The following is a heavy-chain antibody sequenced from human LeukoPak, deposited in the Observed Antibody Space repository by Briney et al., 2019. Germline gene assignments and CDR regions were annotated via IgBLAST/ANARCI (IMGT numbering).Heavy chain of an antibody. CDR3: ATSGSYRIIDY. V-gene: IGHV1-2*02. CDR2: INPNSGAT. Sequence: ASVKVSCKASGYTFTGYSMHWVRQAPGQGLEWMGWINPNSGATNYAQKFQGRVTMTRDTPISTAYMELSRLRSDDTAVYYCATSGSYRIIDYWGQGTLVTVSS. J-gene: IGHJ4*02. CDR1: GYTFTGYS. D-gene: IGHD1-26*01.